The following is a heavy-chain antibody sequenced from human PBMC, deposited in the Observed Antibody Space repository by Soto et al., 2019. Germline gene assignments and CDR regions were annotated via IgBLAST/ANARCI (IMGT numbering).Heavy chain of an antibody. CDR1: GFSFSSYA. V-gene: IGHV3-30*04. J-gene: IGHJ6*02. CDR2: MSYDAKNK. Sequence: QVQLVESGGGVVQPGRSLRLSCAASGFSFSSYAIHWVRQAPGKGLEWVAVMSYDAKNKYYAGSVKGRFTISRDNSKNTLYLQMNNLRAEDTAVYYCARDYYDSSTYYQYYYYYYGMDVWGQGTTVTVSS. D-gene: IGHD3-22*01. CDR3: ARDYYDSSTYYQYYYYYYGMDV.